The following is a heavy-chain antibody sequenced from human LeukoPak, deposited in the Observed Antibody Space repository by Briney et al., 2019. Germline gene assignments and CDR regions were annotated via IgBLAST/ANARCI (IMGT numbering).Heavy chain of an antibody. CDR1: GFTFSGYA. V-gene: IGHV3-23*01. CDR2: ISGSGGST. J-gene: IGHJ5*02. D-gene: IGHD2-2*01. CDR3: AKDVSVVPAAIFDP. Sequence: PGGPLRLSCAASGFTFSGYAMSWVRQAPGKGLEWVSAISGSGGSTYYADSVKGRFTISRDNSKNTLYLQMNSLRAEDTAVYYCAKDVSVVPAAIFDPWGQGTLVTVSS.